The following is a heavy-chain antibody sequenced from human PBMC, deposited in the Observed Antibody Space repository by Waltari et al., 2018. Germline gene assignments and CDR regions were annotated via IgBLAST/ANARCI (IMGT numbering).Heavy chain of an antibody. CDR1: GGTFSSYA. CDR3: ARGVGSSGSPYYWYGMDV. V-gene: IGHV1-69*01. J-gene: IGHJ6*02. CDR2: IIPIFGTA. D-gene: IGHD6-13*01. Sequence: QVQLVQSGAEVKKPGSSVKVSCKASGGTFSSYAISWVRQAPGQGLEWMGGIIPIFGTANYAQKFQGRVTITADESTSTAYMELSSLRSEDTAVYYCARGVGSSGSPYYWYGMDVWGQGTTVTVSS.